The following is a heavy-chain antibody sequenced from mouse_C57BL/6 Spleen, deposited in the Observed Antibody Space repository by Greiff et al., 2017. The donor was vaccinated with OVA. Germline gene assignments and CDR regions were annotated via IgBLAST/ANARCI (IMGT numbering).Heavy chain of an antibody. V-gene: IGHV1-19*01. CDR2: INPYNGGT. D-gene: IGHD1-1*01. J-gene: IGHJ2*01. Sequence: VQLQQSGPVLVKPGASVKMSCKASGYTFTDYYMNWVKQSHGKSLEWIGVINPYNGGTSYNQKFKGKATLTVDKSSSTAYMELNSLTSEDSAVYYCARYNGSSSFDYWGQGTTLTVSS. CDR1: GYTFTDYY. CDR3: ARYNGSSSFDY.